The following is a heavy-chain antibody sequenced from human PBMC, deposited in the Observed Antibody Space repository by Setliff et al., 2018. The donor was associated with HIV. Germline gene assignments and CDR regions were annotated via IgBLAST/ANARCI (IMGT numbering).Heavy chain of an antibody. CDR2: IYPGDSDT. CDR3: ARLLNYYDSSGYYFRLSYGMDV. J-gene: IGHJ6*02. CDR1: GYSFTSYW. D-gene: IGHD3-22*01. Sequence: PGESLKISCKGSGYSFTSYWIGWVRQMPGKGLEWMGIIYPGDSDTRYSPSFQGQVTISADKSISTAYLQWSSLKAPDTAMYYCARLLNYYDSSGYYFRLSYGMDVWGQGTTVTVSS. V-gene: IGHV5-51*01.